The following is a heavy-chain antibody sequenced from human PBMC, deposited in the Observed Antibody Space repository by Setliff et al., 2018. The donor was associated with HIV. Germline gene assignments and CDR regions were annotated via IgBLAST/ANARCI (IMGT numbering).Heavy chain of an antibody. J-gene: IGHJ4*02. Sequence: KTSETLSLTCTVSGGSIVRYYWTWIRQPPGKGLEWIGYIYYSGSTDYNPSLKSRVTISVDTSRSQFSLRLSSVTAADTSVYYCARLHRDWHFFDYWGQGALVTVSS. CDR3: ARLHRDWHFFDY. V-gene: IGHV4-59*08. D-gene: IGHD3-9*01. CDR1: GGSIVRYY. CDR2: IYYSGST.